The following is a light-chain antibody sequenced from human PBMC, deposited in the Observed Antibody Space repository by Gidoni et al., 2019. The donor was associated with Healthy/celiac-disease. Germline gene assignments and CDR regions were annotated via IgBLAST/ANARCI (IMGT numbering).Light chain of an antibody. V-gene: IGKV1-33*01. Sequence: DIQMTKSPSSLSASVGDRVTITCQASQDISNYLTWYQQKPGKAPKLLIYDASNLETGVPSRFSGSGSGTDFTFTISSLQPEDIATYYCQQYDNLPCSFXQXTKLEIK. CDR3: QQYDNLPCS. CDR1: QDISNY. J-gene: IGKJ2*04. CDR2: DAS.